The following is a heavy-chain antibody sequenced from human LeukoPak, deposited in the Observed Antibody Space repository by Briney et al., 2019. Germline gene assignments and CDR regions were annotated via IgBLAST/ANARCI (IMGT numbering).Heavy chain of an antibody. Sequence: VASVKVSCKASGGTFSSYAISWVRQAPGQGLEWMGGIIPTFGTANYAQKFQGRVTITADESTSTAYMELSSLRSEDTAVYYCARGELPYYYDSSGYYALNYWGQGTLVTVSS. CDR1: GGTFSSYA. CDR3: ARGELPYYYDSSGYYALNY. CDR2: IIPTFGTA. V-gene: IGHV1-69*13. D-gene: IGHD3-22*01. J-gene: IGHJ4*02.